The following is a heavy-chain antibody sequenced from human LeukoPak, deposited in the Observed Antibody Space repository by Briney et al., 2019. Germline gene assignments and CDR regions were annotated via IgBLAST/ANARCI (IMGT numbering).Heavy chain of an antibody. CDR3: ARDASVWAIFDY. J-gene: IGHJ4*02. D-gene: IGHD3-16*01. V-gene: IGHV4-61*02. CDR2: IYTSGST. CDR1: GGSISSGSYY. Sequence: SQTLSLTCTVSGGSISSGSYYWSWIRQPAGKGLEWIGRIYTSGSTNYNPSLKSRVTISVDTSKNQLSLKLSSVTAADTAVYYCARDASVWAIFDYWGQGTLVTVSS.